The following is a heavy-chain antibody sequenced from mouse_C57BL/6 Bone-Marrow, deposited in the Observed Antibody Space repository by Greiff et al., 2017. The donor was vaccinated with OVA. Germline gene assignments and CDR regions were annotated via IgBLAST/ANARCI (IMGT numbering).Heavy chain of an antibody. CDR1: GFTFSDYY. D-gene: IGHD1-1*01. CDR3: ARDTQFITTVDWYFDV. V-gene: IGHV5-16*01. CDR2: INYDGSST. Sequence: EVQVVESEGGLVQPGSSMKLSCTASGFTFSDYYMAWVRQVPEKGLEWVANINYDGSSTYYLDSLKSRFIISRDNAKNILYLQMSSLKSEDTATYYCARDTQFITTVDWYFDVWGTGTTVTVSS. J-gene: IGHJ1*03.